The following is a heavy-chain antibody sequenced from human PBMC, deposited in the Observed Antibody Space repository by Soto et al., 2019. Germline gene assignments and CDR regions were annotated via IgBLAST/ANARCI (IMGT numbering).Heavy chain of an antibody. D-gene: IGHD6-19*01. Sequence: PSETLSLTCTVSGVSITSYYWSWIRQSPGKGLEWIGLISYSGNTNYNPSLKSRVIISRDTSRNEFSLRLTSVTAADTAVYYCATSSGPQSPIGDHWGQGTRVTVSS. CDR1: GVSITSYY. V-gene: IGHV4-59*08. J-gene: IGHJ4*02. CDR2: ISYSGNT. CDR3: ATSSGPQSPIGDH.